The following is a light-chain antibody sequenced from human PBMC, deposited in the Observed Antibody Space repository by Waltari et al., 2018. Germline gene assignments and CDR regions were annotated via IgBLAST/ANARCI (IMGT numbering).Light chain of an antibody. Sequence: DIVMTQSPDSLAVSLGERATINCKSSQSVLYSSDNKNYLAWYQQRPGQPPKLLIYWASPREAGVPDSFSARGSGTDFPLPLGSLQAKDVAFYFCQKYYNVPLAFAKGTKVKIK. J-gene: IGKJ1*01. CDR2: WAS. V-gene: IGKV4-1*01. CDR1: QSVLYSSDNKNY. CDR3: QKYYNVPLA.